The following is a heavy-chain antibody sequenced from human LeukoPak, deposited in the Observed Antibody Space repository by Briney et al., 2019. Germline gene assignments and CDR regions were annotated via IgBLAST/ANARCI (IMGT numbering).Heavy chain of an antibody. CDR1: GGSISSYY. CDR2: IYYSGST. V-gene: IGHV4-59*08. J-gene: IGHJ6*02. CDR3: ARRGYSGYVNYGMDV. Sequence: SETLSLTCTVSGGSISSYYWRWIRQPPGKGLEWIGYIYYSGSTNYNPSLKSRVTISVDASKNQFSLKLSSVTAADTAVYYCARRGYSGYVNYGMDVWGQGTTVTVSS. D-gene: IGHD5-12*01.